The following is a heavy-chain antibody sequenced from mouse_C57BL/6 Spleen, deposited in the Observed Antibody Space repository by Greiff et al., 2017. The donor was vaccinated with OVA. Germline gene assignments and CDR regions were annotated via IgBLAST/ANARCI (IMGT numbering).Heavy chain of an antibody. J-gene: IGHJ3*01. CDR1: GFTFSDYY. CDR2: INYDGSST. D-gene: IGHD3-3*01. CDR3: ARGDVGFAY. Sequence: EVMLVESEGGLVQPGSSMKLSCTASGFTFSDYYMAWVRQVSEKGLEWVANINYDGSSTYYLDSLKSRFIISRDNAKNILYLQMSSLKSEDTATYYCARGDVGFAYWGQGTLVTVSA. V-gene: IGHV5-16*01.